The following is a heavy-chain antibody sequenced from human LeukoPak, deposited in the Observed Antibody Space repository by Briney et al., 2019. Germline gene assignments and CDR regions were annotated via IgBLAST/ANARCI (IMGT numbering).Heavy chain of an antibody. CDR2: IKSKTDGGTT. Sequence: GGSLRLSCAASGFTFSNAWMSWVRQAPGKGLEWVGRIKSKTDGGTTDYAAPVKGRFTISRDDSKNTLYLQMNSLKTEDTAVYYCTTYITTYYYGSGSYYYRNDAFDIWGQGTMVTVSS. CDR1: GFTFSNAW. J-gene: IGHJ3*02. D-gene: IGHD3-10*01. CDR3: TTYITTYYYGSGSYYYRNDAFDI. V-gene: IGHV3-15*01.